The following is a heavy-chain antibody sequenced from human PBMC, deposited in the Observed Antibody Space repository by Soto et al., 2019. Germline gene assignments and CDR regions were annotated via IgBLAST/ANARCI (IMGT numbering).Heavy chain of an antibody. CDR1: GFSFGSYA. CDR2: ISGSDGKK. J-gene: IGHJ4*02. Sequence: DVQLWESGGGLVQPGGSLRLSCAASGFSFGSYALSWVRQAPGKGLEWVSTISGSDGKKFYADSVKGRFSISRDTSQSTLYLQMNSLRADDTAMYYCARWSYLDYWGQGTRVTVSS. V-gene: IGHV3-23*01. D-gene: IGHD3-3*01. CDR3: ARWSYLDY.